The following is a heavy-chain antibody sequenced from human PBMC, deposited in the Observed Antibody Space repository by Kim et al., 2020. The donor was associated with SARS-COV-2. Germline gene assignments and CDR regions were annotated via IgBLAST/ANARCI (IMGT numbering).Heavy chain of an antibody. V-gene: IGHV3-33*01. CDR1: GFTFSSYG. CDR3: ARDHLGDGYNYDY. D-gene: IGHD5-12*01. J-gene: IGHJ4*02. Sequence: GGSLRLSCAASGFTFSSYGMHWVRQAPGKGLEWVAVIWYDGSNKYYADSVKGRFTISRDNSKNTLYLQMNSLRAEDTAVYYCARDHLGDGYNYDYWGQGTLVTVSS. CDR2: IWYDGSNK.